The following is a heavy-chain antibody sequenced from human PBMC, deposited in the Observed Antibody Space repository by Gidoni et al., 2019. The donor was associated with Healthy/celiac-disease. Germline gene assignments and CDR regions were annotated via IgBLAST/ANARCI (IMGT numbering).Heavy chain of an antibody. D-gene: IGHD3-16*01. CDR1: GFTFSSYD. CDR3: ARGFGYYGMDV. J-gene: IGHJ6*02. V-gene: IGHV3-13*01. Sequence: EVQLVESGGGLVQPGGSLRLSCAASGFTFSSYDMHWVRQATGKGLECVSAIGTAGDTYYPGSVKGRFTISRENAKNSLYLQMNSLRAGYTAVYYCARGFGYYGMDVWGQGTTVTVSS. CDR2: IGTAGDT.